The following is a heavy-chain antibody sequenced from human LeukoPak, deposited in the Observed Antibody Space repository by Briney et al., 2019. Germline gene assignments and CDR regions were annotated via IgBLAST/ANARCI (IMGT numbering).Heavy chain of an antibody. Sequence: ASVKVSCKASGYTFTGYYIHWVRQAPGQGLEWMGWINPNSGSTNYVQKFQGRVTMTRDTSISAAYMELSRLRSDDTAVYYCARGPSWQQLVTLMSGYYYYMDIRGKGTTVTVSS. D-gene: IGHD6-13*01. CDR3: ARGPSWQQLVTLMSGYYYYMDI. V-gene: IGHV1-2*02. CDR1: GYTFTGYY. J-gene: IGHJ6*03. CDR2: INPNSGST.